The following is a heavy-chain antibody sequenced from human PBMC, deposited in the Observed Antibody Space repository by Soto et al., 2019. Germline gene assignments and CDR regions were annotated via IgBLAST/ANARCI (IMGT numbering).Heavy chain of an antibody. D-gene: IGHD6-19*01. Sequence: GGSLRRSCSASGFIFSTYAMHWVRQAPGKGLERVAVISYDGNNQYYADSVKARFTISRKNSKNTLYLQMNSLRADDNAAFYNGGGGGVVAGASWFNTWGQGTLVTVSS. CDR2: ISYDGNNQ. V-gene: IGHV3-30-3*01. CDR3: GGGGGVVAGASWFNT. CDR1: GFIFSTYA. J-gene: IGHJ5*02.